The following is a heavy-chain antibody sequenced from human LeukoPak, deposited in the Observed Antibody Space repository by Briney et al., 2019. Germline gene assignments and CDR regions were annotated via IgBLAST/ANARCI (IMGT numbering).Heavy chain of an antibody. J-gene: IGHJ4*02. CDR1: GFTFGDYA. CDR2: IRSKAYGGTT. D-gene: IGHD2-2*01. CDR3: ARGGVYCSSVSCSVDY. Sequence: SGGSLRLSCTASGFTFGDYAMSWFRQAPGKGLEWVGFIRSKAYGGTTENAASVKGRFTISRDDSKSFAYLQMNSLKTEDTAVYYCARGGVYCSSVSCSVDYWGQGILVTVSS. V-gene: IGHV3-49*03.